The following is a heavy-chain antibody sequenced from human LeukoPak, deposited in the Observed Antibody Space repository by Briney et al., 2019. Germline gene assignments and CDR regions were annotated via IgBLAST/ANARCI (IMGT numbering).Heavy chain of an antibody. CDR2: IYYSGST. CDR1: GGSISNSRDY. Sequence: SETLSLTCTVSGGSISNSRDYWAWIRQPPGKGLEWIGSIYYSGSTHYNPSLRSRVTIFVDTSKNQFSLKLSSVTAADTAVYYCARQGAAASGRAFDYWAREPWSPSP. D-gene: IGHD6-13*01. V-gene: IGHV4-39*01. CDR3: ARQGAAASGRAFDY. J-gene: IGHJ4*02.